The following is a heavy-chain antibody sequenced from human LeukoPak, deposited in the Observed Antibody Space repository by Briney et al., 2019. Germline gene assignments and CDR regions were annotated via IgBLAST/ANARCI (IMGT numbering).Heavy chain of an antibody. CDR2: IYSGGIT. V-gene: IGHV3-53*01. CDR1: GFTVSSNY. CDR3: ARQVAGPYYFDY. D-gene: IGHD6-19*01. J-gene: IGHJ4*02. Sequence: SGGSLRLSCAASGFTVSSNYMSWVRQAPGKGLEWVSVIYSGGITYYADSVKGRFTISRDNSKNTLYLQMNSLRAEDTAVYCCARQVAGPYYFDYWGQGTLVTVSS.